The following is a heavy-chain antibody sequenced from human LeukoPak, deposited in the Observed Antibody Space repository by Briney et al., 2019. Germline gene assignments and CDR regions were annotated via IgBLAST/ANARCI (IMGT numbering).Heavy chain of an antibody. D-gene: IGHD3-22*01. CDR2: ISGAGSRT. CDR1: GFTFISYS. V-gene: IGHV3-23*01. J-gene: IGHJ4*02. CDR3: AKDRGAYDAFDH. Sequence: PGGSLRLSCVTSGFTFISYSMNWVRQAPGKGLEWVSSISGAGSRTYYADSVEGRFTISRDNSKNTLSLQMNSLRAEDTAVYYCAKDRGAYDAFDHWGQGTLVTVSS.